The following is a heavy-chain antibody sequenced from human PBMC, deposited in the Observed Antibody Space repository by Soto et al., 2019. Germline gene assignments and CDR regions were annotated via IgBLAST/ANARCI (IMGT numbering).Heavy chain of an antibody. CDR2: ISAYNGNT. V-gene: IGHV1-18*04. CDR1: GYTFTSYG. CDR3: AALTVATIRRAPLDY. Sequence: SVKVSCKASGYTFTSYGISWVRQAPGQGLAWMGWISAYNGNTNYAQKLQGRVTMTTETSTRTDYMELSSLRSADTAVSYCAALTVATIRRAPLDYWGQGTLVTVSS. J-gene: IGHJ4*02. D-gene: IGHD5-12*01.